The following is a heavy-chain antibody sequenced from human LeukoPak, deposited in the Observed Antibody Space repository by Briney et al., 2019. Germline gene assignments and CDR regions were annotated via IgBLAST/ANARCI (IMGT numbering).Heavy chain of an antibody. CDR3: ARRRYCSGGSCYPPDY. CDR2: IYYSGST. Sequence: PSETLSLTCTVSGGSISSSSYYWGWIRQPPGKGLEWIGSIYYSGSTYYNPSLKSRVTISVDTSKNQFSLKLSSVTAADTAVYCCARRRYCSGGSCYPPDYWGQGTLVAVSS. J-gene: IGHJ4*02. V-gene: IGHV4-39*01. D-gene: IGHD2-15*01. CDR1: GGSISSSSYY.